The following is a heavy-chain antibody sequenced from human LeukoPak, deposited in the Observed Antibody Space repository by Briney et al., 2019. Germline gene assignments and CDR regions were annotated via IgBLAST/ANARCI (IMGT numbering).Heavy chain of an antibody. D-gene: IGHD1-26*01. V-gene: IGHV3-23*01. Sequence: GGSLRLSCVASGFTFSNFAMGWVRQAPGKGLEWISGISGSGDYTYQADSAKGRFTISRDNSKNTLSLQMNSLRGEDTAIYYCAKDRTVLTGATITFFDYWGQGTLVTVSS. J-gene: IGHJ4*02. CDR1: GFTFSNFA. CDR2: ISGSGDYT. CDR3: AKDRTVLTGATITFFDY.